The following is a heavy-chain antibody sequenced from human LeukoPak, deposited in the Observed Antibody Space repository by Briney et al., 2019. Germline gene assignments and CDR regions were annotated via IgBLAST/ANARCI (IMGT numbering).Heavy chain of an antibody. CDR3: AKDGERFLEWSPPLGY. J-gene: IGHJ4*02. D-gene: IGHD3-3*01. CDR2: MSGSCGST. V-gene: IGHV3-23*01. Sequence: PGGSLRLSCAVSGFTISSYAMSWVRQAPGKGLEGVSAMSGSCGSTYYADSVKGRITISRDNSKNMLYLEMNSLRAEDTAVYYCAKDGERFLEWSPPLGYWGQGTLVTVSS. CDR1: GFTISSYA.